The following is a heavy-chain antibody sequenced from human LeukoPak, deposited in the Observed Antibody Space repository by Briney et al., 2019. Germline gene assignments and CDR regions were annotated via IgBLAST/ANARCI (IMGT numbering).Heavy chain of an antibody. Sequence: PGGSLRLSCAASGFTVSSNYMSWVRQAPGKGLEWVSVIYSGGSTYYADSVKGRFTISRDNSKNTLYLQMNSLRAEDTAVYYCATGGTYSYGDTTYHTFDYWGQGTLLTVSS. J-gene: IGHJ4*02. CDR2: IYSGGST. D-gene: IGHD3-10*01. V-gene: IGHV3-53*01. CDR3: ATGGTYSYGDTTYHTFDY. CDR1: GFTVSSNY.